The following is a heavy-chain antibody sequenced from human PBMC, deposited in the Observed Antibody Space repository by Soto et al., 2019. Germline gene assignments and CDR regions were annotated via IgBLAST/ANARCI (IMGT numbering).Heavy chain of an antibody. CDR3: ARENYYIWGSYSFDAFDI. J-gene: IGHJ3*02. V-gene: IGHV3-7*01. Sequence: EVQLVESGGGLVQPGGSLRLSCAASGFTFSTYWMSWVRQAPGKGVEWVANIKQDGSEKYYVDSVKGRFTISRDNAKNSLYLQMNSLRAEDTAVYYCARENYYIWGSYSFDAFDIWGQGTMVTVSS. CDR1: GFTFSTYW. D-gene: IGHD3-16*01. CDR2: IKQDGSEK.